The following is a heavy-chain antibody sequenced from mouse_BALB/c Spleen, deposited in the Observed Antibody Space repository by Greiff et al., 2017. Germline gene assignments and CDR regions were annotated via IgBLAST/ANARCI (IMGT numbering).Heavy chain of an antibody. CDR3: ARNQLNGAMGY. J-gene: IGHJ4*01. V-gene: IGHV2-4-1*01. CDR2: IWSGGST. CDR1: GFSLTSYG. D-gene: IGHD3-3*01. Sequence: VKLVESGPGLVQPSQSLSITCTVSGFSLTSYGVHWVRQSPGKGLEWLGVIWSGGSTDYNAAFISRLSISKDNSKSQVFFKMNSLQADDTAIYYCARNQLNGAMGYGGRGTSVTVSS.